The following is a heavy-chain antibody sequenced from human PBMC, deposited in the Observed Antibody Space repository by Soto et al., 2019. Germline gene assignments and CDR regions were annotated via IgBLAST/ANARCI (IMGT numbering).Heavy chain of an antibody. CDR1: GFTFSFYA. CDR3: ASLGVGDWANYYYYYGMDV. V-gene: IGHV3-23*01. J-gene: IGHJ6*02. D-gene: IGHD2-21*02. CDR2: VTANGGST. Sequence: PGGSLGLACAATGFTFSFYAMTGVRQAPGKGLEWVSAVTANGGSTYSADSVKGRFTISRDNSKNTLFLQMNSLRAEDTAVYYCASLGVGDWANYYYYYGMDVWGQGTTVTVSS.